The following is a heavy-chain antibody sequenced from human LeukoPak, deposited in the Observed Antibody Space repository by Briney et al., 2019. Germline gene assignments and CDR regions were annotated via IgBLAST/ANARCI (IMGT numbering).Heavy chain of an antibody. J-gene: IGHJ4*02. CDR2: ISGSGGST. CDR1: GFTFRSYA. D-gene: IGHD2-8*01. V-gene: IGHV3-23*01. CDR3: ARDLGYCTNGVCHTRFDY. Sequence: GGALRLSCAAYGFTFRSYAMSWVRQAPGKGLEWVSSISGSGGSTYYADAVKGRFAISRDNSKNTLYLQMNSLSAEDRAVYFCARDLGYCTNGVCHTRFDYWGQGTLVAVSS.